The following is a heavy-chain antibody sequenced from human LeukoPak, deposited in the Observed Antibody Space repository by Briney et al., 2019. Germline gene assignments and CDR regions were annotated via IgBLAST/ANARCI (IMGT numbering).Heavy chain of an antibody. V-gene: IGHV4-59*01. CDR3: ARQSTMVLIFDY. Sequence: SETLSLTCTVSGGSISSYYWSWIRQPPGKGLEWIGYIYYSGSTNYNPSLKSRVTISVDTSKNQFSLKPSSVTAADTAVYYCARQSTMVLIFDYWGQGTLVTVSS. J-gene: IGHJ4*02. CDR1: GGSISSYY. CDR2: IYYSGST. D-gene: IGHD4/OR15-4a*01.